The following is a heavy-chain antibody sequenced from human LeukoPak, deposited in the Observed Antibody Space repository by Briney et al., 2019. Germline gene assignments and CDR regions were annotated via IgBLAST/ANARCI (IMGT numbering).Heavy chain of an antibody. J-gene: IGHJ4*02. CDR1: GYTFTGYY. D-gene: IGHD3-10*01. V-gene: IGHV1-2*02. CDR2: INPNSGGT. CDR3: ARGPYYYGSGSHSDY. Sequence: ASVKVSCKASGYTFTGYYIHWMRQAPGQGLEWMGWINPNSGGTNYARKFQGRVTMTRDTSISTAYMELSRLRSDDTAVYYCARGPYYYGSGSHSDYWGQGTLVTVSS.